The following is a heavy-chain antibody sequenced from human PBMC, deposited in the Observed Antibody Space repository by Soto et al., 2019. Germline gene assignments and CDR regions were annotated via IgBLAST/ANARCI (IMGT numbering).Heavy chain of an antibody. CDR1: GYTCTGYY. D-gene: IGHD6-19*01. J-gene: IGHJ4*02. V-gene: IGHV1-2*02. CDR3: ARVPDSSGWYFYFDY. CDR2: INPNSGGT. Sequence: ASVKVACRASGYTCTGYYMHWVRQDPGQGLEWMGWINPNSGGTNYAQKFQGRVTMTRDTSISTAYMELSRLRSDDTAVYYCARVPDSSGWYFYFDYWGPGTLVTVSS.